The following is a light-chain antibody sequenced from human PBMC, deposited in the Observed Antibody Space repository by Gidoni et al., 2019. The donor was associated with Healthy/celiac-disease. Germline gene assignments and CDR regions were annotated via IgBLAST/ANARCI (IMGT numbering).Light chain of an antibody. V-gene: IGKV1-39*01. CDR1: QSISSY. J-gene: IGKJ3*01. CDR3: QQSYSTPRVT. CDR2: AAC. Sequence: IQITQSPSSLSASVGATVHITCRASQSISSYLNWYQQKPGKAPKLLIYAACSLQSGVPSRFSGSGAGTDFTLTISSLQPEDVATYYCQQSYSTPRVTFGPGTKVDIK.